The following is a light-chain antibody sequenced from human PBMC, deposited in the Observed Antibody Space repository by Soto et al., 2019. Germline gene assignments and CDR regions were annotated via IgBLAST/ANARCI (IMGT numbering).Light chain of an antibody. V-gene: IGKV3-20*01. CDR3: QQYGSSPGT. CDR2: GAS. Sequence: EIVLAQSPGTLSLSPGERATLSCRASQSVTSNYLAWYQQKPGQAPRLLIYGASRRATGIPDRFSGSGSGTDFTLTISRLEAEDVAVYFCQQYGSSPGTFGQGTKVEIK. CDR1: QSVTSNY. J-gene: IGKJ1*01.